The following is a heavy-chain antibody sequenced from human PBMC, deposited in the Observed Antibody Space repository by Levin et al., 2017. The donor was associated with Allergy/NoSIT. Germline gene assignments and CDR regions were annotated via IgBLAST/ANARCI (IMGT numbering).Heavy chain of an antibody. J-gene: IGHJ3*02. CDR2: IKSKTDGGTT. Sequence: PGGSLRLSCAASGFTFNNAWMSWVRQAPGKGLEWLGRIKSKTDGGTTDYAAPVKGRFTISRDDAKNTVYMQMNSQKIEDTAVYYCTTGGTVVVVAATPVFDIWGQGTMVTVSS. CDR3: TTGGTVVVVAATPVFDI. V-gene: IGHV3-15*01. CDR1: GFTFNNAW. D-gene: IGHD2-15*01.